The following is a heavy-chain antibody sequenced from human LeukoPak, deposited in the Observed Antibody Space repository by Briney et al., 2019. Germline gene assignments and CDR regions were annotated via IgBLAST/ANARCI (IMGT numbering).Heavy chain of an antibody. V-gene: IGHV3-48*03. CDR2: ISSSGSTI. Sequence: GGSLRLSCAASGFTFSSYEMNWVRQAPGKGLEWVSYISSSGSTIYYADSVKGRFTISRDNSKNTLYLQMNSLRAEDTAVYYCAKSRSSWANDAFDIWGQGTMVTVSS. CDR1: GFTFSSYE. J-gene: IGHJ3*02. D-gene: IGHD3-16*01. CDR3: AKSRSSWANDAFDI.